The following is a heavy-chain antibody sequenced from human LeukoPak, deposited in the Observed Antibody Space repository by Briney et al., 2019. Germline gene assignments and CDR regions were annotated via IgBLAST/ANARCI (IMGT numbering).Heavy chain of an antibody. CDR2: ISSSGSTI. CDR3: ARDPCSSTSCYTGAFDF. D-gene: IGHD2-2*02. V-gene: IGHV3-11*01. CDR1: GFTFSDYY. J-gene: IGHJ3*01. Sequence: KSGGSLRLSCAASGFTFSDYYMSWIRQAPGKGLEWVSYISSSGSTIYYADSVKGRFTISRDNAKNSLYLQMNSLRAEDTAVYYCARDPCSSTSCYTGAFDFWGQGTMVTVSS.